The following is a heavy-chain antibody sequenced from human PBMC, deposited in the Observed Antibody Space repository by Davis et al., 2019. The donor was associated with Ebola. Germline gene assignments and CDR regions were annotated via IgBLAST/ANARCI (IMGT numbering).Heavy chain of an antibody. CDR2: ISYDGSNK. D-gene: IGHD3-3*01. CDR1: GFTFSSYA. J-gene: IGHJ2*01. Sequence: GGSLRLSCAASGFTFSSYAMHWVRQAPGKGLEWVAVISYDGSNKYYADSVKGRFTISRDNSKNTLYLQMNSLRAEDTAVYYCARTPRYDSNWYFDLWGRGTLVIVSS. V-gene: IGHV3-30*04. CDR3: ARTPRYDSNWYFDL.